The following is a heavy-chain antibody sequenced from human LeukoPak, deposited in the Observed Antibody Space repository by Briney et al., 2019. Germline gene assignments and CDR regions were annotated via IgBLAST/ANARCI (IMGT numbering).Heavy chain of an antibody. Sequence: GGSLRLSCAASGFAFSSYWMHWVRQAPGKGLVWVSRINSDGSSTSYADSVKGRFTISRDNAKNTLYLQMNSLRAEDTAVYYCARDLLYCGGDCYEDAFDIWGQGTMVTVSS. V-gene: IGHV3-74*01. D-gene: IGHD2-21*02. J-gene: IGHJ3*02. CDR2: INSDGSST. CDR1: GFAFSSYW. CDR3: ARDLLYCGGDCYEDAFDI.